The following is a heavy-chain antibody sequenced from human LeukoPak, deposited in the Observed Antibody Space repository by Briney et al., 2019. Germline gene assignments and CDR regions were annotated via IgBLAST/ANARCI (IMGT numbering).Heavy chain of an antibody. D-gene: IGHD5-24*01. Sequence: SQTLSLTCAISGDSVSSNSAAWNWIRQSPSRGLEWLGRTYYRSKWYNDYAVSVRSRIAINPDTSKNQFSLQLNSVTPEDTAVYYCARGEMATIGFDYWGQGTLVTVSS. V-gene: IGHV6-1*01. CDR3: ARGEMATIGFDY. CDR2: TYYRSKWYN. J-gene: IGHJ4*02. CDR1: GDSVSSNSAA.